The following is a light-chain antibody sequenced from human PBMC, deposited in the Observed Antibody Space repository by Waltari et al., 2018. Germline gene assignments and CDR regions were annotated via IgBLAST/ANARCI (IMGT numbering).Light chain of an antibody. CDR3: HQYDTSPQT. V-gene: IGKV3-20*01. Sequence: RASQKIRDAYLAWDQQRPGQAPWLLICDSFSRATGIPRRFSGSWSWADFTLTISSLAPEDSAVYFCHQYDTSPQTFGQGTKVSIK. J-gene: IGKJ1*01. CDR2: DSF. CDR1: QKIRDAY.